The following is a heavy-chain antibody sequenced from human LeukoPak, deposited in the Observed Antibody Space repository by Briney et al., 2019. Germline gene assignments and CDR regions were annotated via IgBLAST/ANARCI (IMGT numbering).Heavy chain of an antibody. CDR2: IHTSGDT. CDR3: ARDKRGDGYNYPSFDY. J-gene: IGHJ4*02. Sequence: GGSLRLSCAASGLTGSHNYVSWVRQAPGKGLEWVSAIHTSGDTYYADSVKGRFTISRDNSKNTLYLQMNSLRAEDTAVYYCARDKRGDGYNYPSFDYWGQGTLVTVSS. D-gene: IGHD5-24*01. CDR1: GLTGSHNY. V-gene: IGHV3-53*01.